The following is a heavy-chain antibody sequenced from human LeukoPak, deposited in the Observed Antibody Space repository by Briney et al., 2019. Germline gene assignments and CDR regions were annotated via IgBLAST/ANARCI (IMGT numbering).Heavy chain of an antibody. CDR1: GFTFSNAW. V-gene: IGHV3-7*01. Sequence: PGGSLRLSCAASGFTFSNAWMSWVRQAPGKGLEWVANIKQDGSEKYYVDSVKGRFTISRDNAKNSLYLQMNSLRAEDTAVYYCARDSSSWRPLDYWGQGTLVTVSS. CDR2: IKQDGSEK. CDR3: ARDSSSWRPLDY. J-gene: IGHJ4*02. D-gene: IGHD6-13*01.